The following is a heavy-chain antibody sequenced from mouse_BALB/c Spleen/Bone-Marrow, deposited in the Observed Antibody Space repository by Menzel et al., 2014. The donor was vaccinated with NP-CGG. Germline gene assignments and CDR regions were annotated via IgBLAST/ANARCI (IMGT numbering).Heavy chain of an antibody. CDR1: GYTFTNNW. Sequence: QVQLQQSGAELVRPGASVKLSCKASGYTFTNNWINWVKQRPGQGLEWIGNIYPSDSYTNYNQKFKDKATLTVDKSSSTTYMQLSSPKSEDSAVFYCTRGSSFVGYAMDYWGQGTSVTVSS. J-gene: IGHJ4*01. D-gene: IGHD1-1*01. V-gene: IGHV1-69*02. CDR3: TRGSSFVGYAMDY. CDR2: IYPSDSYT.